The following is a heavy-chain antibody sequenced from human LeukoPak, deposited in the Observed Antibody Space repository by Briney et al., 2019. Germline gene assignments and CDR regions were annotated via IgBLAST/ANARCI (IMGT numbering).Heavy chain of an antibody. CDR1: GYTFTSYW. CDR2: IYPGDSDT. D-gene: IGHD6-13*01. V-gene: IGHV5-51*01. CDR3: ARHSGYSSSWYFSDY. J-gene: IGHJ4*02. Sequence: GESLKISCEGSGYTFTSYWIGWVRQMPGKGLEWVGIIYPGDSDTRYSPSFQGQVTISADKSINTAYLQWSSLKASDTAIYYCARHSGYSSSWYFSDYWGQGTLVTVSS.